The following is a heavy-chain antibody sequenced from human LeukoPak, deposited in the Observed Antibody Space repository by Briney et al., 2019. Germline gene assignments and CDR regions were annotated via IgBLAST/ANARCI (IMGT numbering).Heavy chain of an antibody. J-gene: IGHJ1*01. V-gene: IGHV4-61*02. CDR3: ARTLYSSSSAYFQH. D-gene: IGHD6-6*01. CDR2: IYTSGST. Sequence: PSQTLSLTCTVSGGSISSGSYYWSWIRQPAGKGLGWIGRIYTSGSTNYNPSLKSRVTISVDTSKNQFSLKLSSVTAADTAVYYCARTLYSSSSAYFQHWGQGTLVTVSS. CDR1: GGSISSGSYY.